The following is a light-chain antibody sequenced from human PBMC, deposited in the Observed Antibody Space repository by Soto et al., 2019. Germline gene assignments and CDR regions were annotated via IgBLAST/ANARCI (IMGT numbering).Light chain of an antibody. CDR3: CSLTTSHTYV. V-gene: IGLV2-14*03. Sequence: QSALTQPASVSGSPGQSITISCTGTSSDIGHYDYVSWYQQHPGKAPKLMIYHVAYRPSGVSNRYSGSKSGNSASLTISGLQADDEADYYCCSLTTSHTYVFGSGTKVTVL. J-gene: IGLJ1*01. CDR2: HVA. CDR1: SSDIGHYDY.